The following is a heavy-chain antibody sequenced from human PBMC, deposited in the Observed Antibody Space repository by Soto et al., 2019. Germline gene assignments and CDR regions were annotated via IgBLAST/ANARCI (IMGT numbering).Heavy chain of an antibody. CDR3: ARHSPYPKYFDWLLVDP. CDR1: GGSISSYY. Sequence: PSETLSLTCTVSGGSISSYYLSWIRQPPGKGLEWIGYIYYSGSTNYNPSLKSRVTISVDTSKNQFSLKLSSVTAADTAVYYCARHSPYPKYFDWLLVDPWGQGTLVTVSS. D-gene: IGHD3-9*01. CDR2: IYYSGST. V-gene: IGHV4-59*08. J-gene: IGHJ5*02.